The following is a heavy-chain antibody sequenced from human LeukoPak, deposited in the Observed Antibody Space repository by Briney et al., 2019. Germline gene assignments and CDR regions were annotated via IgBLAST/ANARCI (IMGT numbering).Heavy chain of an antibody. CDR1: GFTFSSYE. CDR3: ARGYSSGWYFGY. J-gene: IGHJ4*02. V-gene: IGHV3-48*03. CDR2: ISTSGITT. D-gene: IGHD6-19*01. Sequence: GGSLRLSCAASGFTFSSYEMSWVRQAPGKGLEWVSYISTSGITTNYADSVKGRFTISRDNAKNSLYLQMNSLRAEDTAVYYCARGYSSGWYFGYWGQGTLVTVSS.